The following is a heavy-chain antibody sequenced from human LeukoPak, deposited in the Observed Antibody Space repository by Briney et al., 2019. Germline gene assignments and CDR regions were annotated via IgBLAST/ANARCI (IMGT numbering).Heavy chain of an antibody. D-gene: IGHD4-11*01. Sequence: ASVKVSCKASGYTFTGYYMHWVRQAPGQGLEWMGWINPNSGGTNYAQKFQGRVTMTRDTSISTAYMELSRLRSDDTAVYYCARYSTVKSRGSYYYGMDVWGQGTTVTVSS. J-gene: IGHJ6*02. CDR1: GYTFTGYY. V-gene: IGHV1-2*02. CDR2: INPNSGGT. CDR3: ARYSTVKSRGSYYYGMDV.